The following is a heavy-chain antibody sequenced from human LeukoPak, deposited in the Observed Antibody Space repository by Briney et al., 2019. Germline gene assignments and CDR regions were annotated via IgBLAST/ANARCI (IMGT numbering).Heavy chain of an antibody. Sequence: ASVKVSCKASGYTFTGYYMHWVRQAPGQGLEWMGRINPNSGGTNYAQKFQGRVTMTRDTSISTAYMELSKLRSDDTAVYYCARPGAGACTFEGFDYWGQGTLVSVSS. CDR2: INPNSGGT. J-gene: IGHJ4*02. V-gene: IGHV1-2*02. CDR1: GYTFTGYY. D-gene: IGHD2-8*01. CDR3: ARPGAGACTFEGFDY.